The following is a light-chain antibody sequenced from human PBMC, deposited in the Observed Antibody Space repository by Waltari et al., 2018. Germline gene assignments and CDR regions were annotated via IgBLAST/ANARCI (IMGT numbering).Light chain of an antibody. J-gene: IGLJ3*02. CDR1: SSDIYAHKY. CDR2: RVS. CDR3: SSYTNNNRV. Sequence: QCALNQPASVSGSPGQSITIPCTGTSSDIYAHKYVSWYQQHPGKAPKHIIYRVSNRPSGVSTRFSGSKSGNTASLTISGLQTEDEADYYCSSYTNNNRVFGGGTKLTVL. V-gene: IGLV2-14*03.